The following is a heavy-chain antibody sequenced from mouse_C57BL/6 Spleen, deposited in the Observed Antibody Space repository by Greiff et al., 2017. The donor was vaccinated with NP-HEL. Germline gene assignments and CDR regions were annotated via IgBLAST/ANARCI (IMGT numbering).Heavy chain of an antibody. V-gene: IGHV1-69*01. Sequence: QVQLQQPGAELVMPGASVKLSCKASGYTFTSYWMHWVKQRPGQGLEWIGEIDPSDSYTNYNQKFKGKSTLTVDKSSSTAYLQLSSLTSEDSAVYYCAKYDYDGADYWGQGTTLTVSS. CDR1: GYTFTSYW. J-gene: IGHJ2*01. CDR3: AKYDYDGADY. D-gene: IGHD2-4*01. CDR2: IDPSDSYT.